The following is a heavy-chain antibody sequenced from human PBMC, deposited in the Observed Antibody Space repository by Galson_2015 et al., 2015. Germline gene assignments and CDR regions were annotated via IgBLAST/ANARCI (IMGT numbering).Heavy chain of an antibody. D-gene: IGHD3-10*01. Sequence: SLRLSCAASGFAFSSYAMHWVRQAPGKGLEWVAVISYDGSNKYYADSVKGRFTISRDNSKNTLYLQMNSLRAEDTAVYYCARDNRDKRGNWFDPWGQGTLVTVSS. J-gene: IGHJ5*02. V-gene: IGHV3-30*01. CDR3: ARDNRDKRGNWFDP. CDR1: GFAFSSYA. CDR2: ISYDGSNK.